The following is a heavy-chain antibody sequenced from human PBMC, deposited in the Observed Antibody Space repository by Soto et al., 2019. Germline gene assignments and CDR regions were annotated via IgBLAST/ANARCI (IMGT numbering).Heavy chain of an antibody. CDR1: GGTFSSYA. D-gene: IGHD6-6*01. Sequence: SVKVSCKASGGTFSSYAISWVRQAPGQGLEWMGGIIPIFGTANYAQKFQGRVTITADESTSTAYMELSSLRSEDTAVYYCASQLSSIAARPGDYWGQGTLVTVSS. J-gene: IGHJ4*02. CDR3: ASQLSSIAARPGDY. V-gene: IGHV1-69*13. CDR2: IIPIFGTA.